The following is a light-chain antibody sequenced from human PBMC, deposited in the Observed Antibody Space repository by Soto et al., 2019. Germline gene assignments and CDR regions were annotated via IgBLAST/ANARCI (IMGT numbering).Light chain of an antibody. J-gene: IGKJ5*01. V-gene: IGKV3D-15*01. CDR1: QSVRSS. CDR3: QQYNNWPAIT. Sequence: EFVLTQSPGTLSLSPGERTTLSCRASQSVRSSLAWYQQKPGQAPRLLIYGASTRVTGIPPRFSGSGSGTEFTLTISSLQSEDFAVYYCQQYNNWPAITFGQGTRREIK. CDR2: GAS.